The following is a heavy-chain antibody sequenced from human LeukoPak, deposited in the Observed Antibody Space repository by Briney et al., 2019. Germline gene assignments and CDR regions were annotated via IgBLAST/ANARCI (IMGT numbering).Heavy chain of an antibody. CDR1: GFTFSSYA. CDR3: AKTRLSSSSWYGPDFDS. CDR2: ISGSGGST. Sequence: QPGGSLRLSCAASGFTFSSYAVSWVRQAPGKGLEWVSAISGSGGSTYYADSVKGRFTISRDNSKNTLYLQMNSLRAEDTAVYYCAKTRLSSSSWYGPDFDSWGQGTLVTVSS. D-gene: IGHD6-13*01. J-gene: IGHJ4*02. V-gene: IGHV3-23*01.